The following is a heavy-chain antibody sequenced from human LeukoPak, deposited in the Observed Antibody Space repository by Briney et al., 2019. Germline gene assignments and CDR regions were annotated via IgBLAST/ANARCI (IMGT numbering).Heavy chain of an antibody. CDR3: AKAPVTSCRGAYCYPFDS. CDR2: ISGSGGLT. V-gene: IGHV3-23*01. J-gene: IGHJ4*02. Sequence: GGSLRLSCAASGFTFSSYAMSWVRQAPGKGLEWVSAISGSGGLTYYADSVKGRFTISRDNSKNTLYLQMNSLRAEDAAVYFCAKAPVTSCRGAYCYPFDSWGQGTPVTVSS. D-gene: IGHD2-21*01. CDR1: GFTFSSYA.